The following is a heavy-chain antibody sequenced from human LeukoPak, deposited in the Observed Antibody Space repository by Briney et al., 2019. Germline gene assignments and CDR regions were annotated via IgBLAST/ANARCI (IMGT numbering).Heavy chain of an antibody. J-gene: IGHJ4*02. CDR3: ARYKKSPSIAVAGSLDY. CDR2: ISYDGSNK. CDR1: GFTFSSYA. D-gene: IGHD6-19*01. V-gene: IGHV3-30*04. Sequence: GGSLRLSCEVSGFTFSSYAMHWVLQAPGKGLEWMAVISYDGSNKYYAGSVKGRFTISRDNSKNTLYLQMNSLRAEDTAVYYCARYKKSPSIAVAGSLDYWGQGTLVTVSS.